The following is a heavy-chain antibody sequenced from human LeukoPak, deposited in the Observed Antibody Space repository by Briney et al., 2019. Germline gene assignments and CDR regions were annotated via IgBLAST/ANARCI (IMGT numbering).Heavy chain of an antibody. J-gene: IGHJ4*02. V-gene: IGHV4-59*12. CDR2: IYYSGIP. CDR3: AREGIVRTYDQ. Sequence: SETLSLTCTVSGDSISSYYWYWFRQPTGKELEWIAFIYYSGIPHYNPSLKSRVTISLDTSKNQFSLRLSSVTAADTAVYYCAREGIVRTYDQWGQGTLVTVSS. CDR1: GDSISSYY. D-gene: IGHD2/OR15-2a*01.